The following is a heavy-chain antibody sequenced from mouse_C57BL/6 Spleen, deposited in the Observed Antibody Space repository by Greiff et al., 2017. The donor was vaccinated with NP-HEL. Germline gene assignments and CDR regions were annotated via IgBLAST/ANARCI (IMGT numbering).Heavy chain of an antibody. D-gene: IGHD1-1*01. CDR1: GYTFTSYG. Sequence: QVQLKQSGAELARPGASVKLSCKASGYTFTSYGISWVKQRTGQGLEWIGEIYPRSGITYYNEKFKGKATLTADKSSSTAYMQLRSLTSEDSAVDSCERDGITTVVAPGVWGTGTTVTVSS. V-gene: IGHV1-81*01. CDR2: IYPRSGIT. CDR3: ERDGITTVVAPGV. J-gene: IGHJ1*03.